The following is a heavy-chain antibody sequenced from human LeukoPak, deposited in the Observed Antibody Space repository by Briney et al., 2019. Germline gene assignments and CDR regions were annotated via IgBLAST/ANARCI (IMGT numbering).Heavy chain of an antibody. CDR3: AKGMVRGVIICLFDY. Sequence: GGSLRLSCAASGFTFSSYGMSWVRQAPGKGLEWVSAISGSDGSTYYADSVKGRFTISRDNSKNTLYLQMNSLRAEDTAVYYCAKGMVRGVIICLFDYWGQGTLVTVSS. CDR2: ISGSDGST. J-gene: IGHJ4*02. V-gene: IGHV3-23*01. CDR1: GFTFSSYG. D-gene: IGHD3-10*01.